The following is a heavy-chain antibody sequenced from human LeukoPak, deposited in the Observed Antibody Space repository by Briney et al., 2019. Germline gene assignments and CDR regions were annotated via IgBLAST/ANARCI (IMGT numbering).Heavy chain of an antibody. V-gene: IGHV4-4*07. CDR1: GGSISSYY. CDR3: ARALRDSSSWSLFDY. J-gene: IGHJ4*01. CDR2: IYTSGST. Sequence: SETLSLTCTVSGGSISSYYWSWIRQPAGKGLEWIGRIYTSGSTNYNPSLKSRVTMSVDTSKNQFSLKLSSVTAADTAVYYCARALRDSSSWSLFDYWGQEPWSPSPQ. D-gene: IGHD6-13*01.